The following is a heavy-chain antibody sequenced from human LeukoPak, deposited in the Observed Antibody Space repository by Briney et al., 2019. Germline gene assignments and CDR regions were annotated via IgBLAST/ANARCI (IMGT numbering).Heavy chain of an antibody. Sequence: PSETLSLTCTVSGGSISSYYRSWIRQPPGKGLEWIGYIYYSGSTNYNPSLKSRVTISVDTSKNQFSLKLSSVTAADTAVYYCARGPKWLPFDYWGQGTLVTVSS. V-gene: IGHV4-59*01. CDR3: ARGPKWLPFDY. CDR1: GGSISSYY. D-gene: IGHD5-12*01. J-gene: IGHJ4*02. CDR2: IYYSGST.